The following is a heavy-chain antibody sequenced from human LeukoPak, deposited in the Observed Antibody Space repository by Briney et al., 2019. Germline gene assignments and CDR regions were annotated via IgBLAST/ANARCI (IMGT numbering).Heavy chain of an antibody. Sequence: ASVKVSCKASGYTFTNHGISWVRQAPGQGLEWMGWINPNSGGTNYAQKFQGRVTMTRDTSISTAYMELSRLRSDDTAVYYCARDSRFYDSSGSPDYWGQGTLVTVSS. CDR1: GYTFTNHG. CDR3: ARDSRFYDSSGSPDY. D-gene: IGHD3-22*01. CDR2: INPNSGGT. J-gene: IGHJ4*02. V-gene: IGHV1-2*02.